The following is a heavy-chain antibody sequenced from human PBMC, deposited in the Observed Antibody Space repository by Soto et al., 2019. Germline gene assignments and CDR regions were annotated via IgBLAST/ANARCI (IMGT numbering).Heavy chain of an antibody. D-gene: IGHD3-3*01. Sequence: ASVKVSCKASGYTFTSYAMHWVRQAPGQRLEWMGWINAGNGNTKYSRKFQGRVTITRDTSASTAYMELSSLRSEDTAVYYCARFLEWFPPPKYYYGMDVWGQGTTVTVSS. J-gene: IGHJ6*02. CDR3: ARFLEWFPPPKYYYGMDV. CDR2: INAGNGNT. CDR1: GYTFTSYA. V-gene: IGHV1-3*01.